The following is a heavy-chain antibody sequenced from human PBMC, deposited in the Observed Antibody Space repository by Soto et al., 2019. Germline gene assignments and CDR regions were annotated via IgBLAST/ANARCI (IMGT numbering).Heavy chain of an antibody. J-gene: IGHJ4*02. V-gene: IGHV4-39*01. CDR3: ARQWFR. Sequence: QLQLQESGPGLVKPSETLYLTCTVSGYSITSSSNHWGWIRQSPGKGLEWIGSISYTGNTYYHPSLKSRITISVDTSKNQFFLRVTSVSASDTAVYYCARQWFRWGQGTLVTVSS. CDR2: ISYTGNT. D-gene: IGHD3-10*01. CDR1: GYSITSSSNH.